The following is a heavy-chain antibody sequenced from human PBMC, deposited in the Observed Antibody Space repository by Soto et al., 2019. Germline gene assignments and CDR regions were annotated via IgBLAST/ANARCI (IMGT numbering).Heavy chain of an antibody. CDR3: ARVKSSSFSAVRYYGMDV. CDR1: GYTFTGYY. Sequence: ASVKVSCKASGYTFTGYYMHWVRQAPGQGLEWMGWINPNSGGTNYAQKFQGRVTMTRDTSISIAYMELSRLRSDDTAVYYCARVKSSSFSAVRYYGMDVWGQGTTVTVSS. D-gene: IGHD6-13*01. J-gene: IGHJ6*02. V-gene: IGHV1-2*02. CDR2: INPNSGGT.